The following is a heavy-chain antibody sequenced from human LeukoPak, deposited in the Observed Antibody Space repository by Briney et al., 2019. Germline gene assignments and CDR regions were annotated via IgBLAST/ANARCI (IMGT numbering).Heavy chain of an antibody. J-gene: IGHJ6*02. CDR2: IIPIFGTA. V-gene: IGHV1-69*13. Sequence: SVKVSCKASGGTFISYAFSWVRQAPGQGLEWMGGIIPIFGTANYAQKFQGRVTITADESTSTAYMELSSLRSEDTAVYYCARVGLPDYYGMDVWGQGTTVTVSS. CDR1: GGTFISYA. D-gene: IGHD1-26*01. CDR3: ARVGLPDYYGMDV.